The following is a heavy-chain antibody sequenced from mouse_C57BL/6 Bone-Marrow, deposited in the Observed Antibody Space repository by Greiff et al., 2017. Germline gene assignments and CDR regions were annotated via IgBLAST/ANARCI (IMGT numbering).Heavy chain of an antibody. CDR2: ISSGSSTI. D-gene: IGHD2-2*01. CDR3: AKRATMVTPTAYYYAMDY. J-gene: IGHJ4*01. V-gene: IGHV5-17*01. Sequence: EVKVVESGGGLVKPGGSLKLSCAASGFTFSDYGMHWVRQAPEKGLEWVAYISSGSSTIYYADTVKGRFTISRDNAKNTLFLQMTSLRSEDTAMYYCAKRATMVTPTAYYYAMDYWGQGTSVTVSS. CDR1: GFTFSDYG.